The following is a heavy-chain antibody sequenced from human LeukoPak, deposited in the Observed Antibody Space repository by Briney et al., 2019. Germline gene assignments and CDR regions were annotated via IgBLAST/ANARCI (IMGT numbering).Heavy chain of an antibody. Sequence: SETLSLTCTVSGGSISSYYWSWIRQPAGKGLEWIGRIYTSGSTNYNPSLKSRVTMSVDTSKNQFSLKLSSVTAADTAVYYCARGPKVDSSGYYHIYWGQGTLVTVSS. J-gene: IGHJ4*02. D-gene: IGHD3-22*01. CDR3: ARGPKVDSSGYYHIY. V-gene: IGHV4-4*07. CDR2: IYTSGST. CDR1: GGSISSYY.